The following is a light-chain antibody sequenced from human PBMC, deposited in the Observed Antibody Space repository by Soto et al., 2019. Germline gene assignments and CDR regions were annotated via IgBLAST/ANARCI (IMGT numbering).Light chain of an antibody. V-gene: IGKV3-15*01. J-gene: IGKJ4*01. Sequence: EIVMTQSPATLSVCQGERATLSCRASQSVSSNLAWYQQKPGQAPRLLIYGASTRATGIPSRFSGSGSGTEFTLTISSLQSEDFAVYYCQQYNNWPLTFGGGTKVDIK. CDR3: QQYNNWPLT. CDR1: QSVSSN. CDR2: GAS.